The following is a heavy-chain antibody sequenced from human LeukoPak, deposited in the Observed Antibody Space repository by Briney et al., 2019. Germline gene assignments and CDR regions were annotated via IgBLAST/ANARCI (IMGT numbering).Heavy chain of an antibody. CDR2: IRSKAYGGTT. Sequence: PGRSLRLSCTASGFTFGDYAMSWVRQAPGKGLEWVGFIRSKAYGGTTEYAASVKGRFTISRDDSKSIAYLQMNSLKTEDTAVYYCTRDYDILTGYETWGQGTLVTVSS. J-gene: IGHJ5*02. CDR1: GFTFGDYA. V-gene: IGHV3-49*04. D-gene: IGHD3-9*01. CDR3: TRDYDILTGYET.